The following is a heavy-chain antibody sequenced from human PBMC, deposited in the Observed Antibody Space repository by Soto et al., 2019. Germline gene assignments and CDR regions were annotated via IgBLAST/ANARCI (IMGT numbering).Heavy chain of an antibody. CDR3: AGIAVAGHRLDY. J-gene: IGHJ4*02. CDR1: GGSISSSSYY. D-gene: IGHD6-19*01. V-gene: IGHV4-39*01. Sequence: SETLSLTCTVSGGSISSSSYYWGWIRQPPGKGLEWIGSIDYSGSTYYNPSLKSRVTISVGTSKNQFSLKLSSVPAADPAVYYCAGIAVAGHRLDYWGQGTLVTVSS. CDR2: IDYSGST.